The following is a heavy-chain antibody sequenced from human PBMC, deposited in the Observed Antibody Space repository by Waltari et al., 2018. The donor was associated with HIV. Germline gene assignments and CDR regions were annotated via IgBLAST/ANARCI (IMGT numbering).Heavy chain of an antibody. Sequence: QVQLVQSGAEVKKPGASVRVSCKTSGYTFTNYYVHWVRQAPGQGFEWMGMSNPGEGSKSYEQRFKGRITMTRDTSTSTVYLELSSLRYEDTAVYYCARVNGVVGSRAGGGYYGMDVWGQGTTVTVSS. J-gene: IGHJ6*02. D-gene: IGHD1-26*01. CDR3: ARVNGVVGSRAGGGYYGMDV. CDR2: SNPGEGSK. CDR1: GYTFTNYY. V-gene: IGHV1-46*01.